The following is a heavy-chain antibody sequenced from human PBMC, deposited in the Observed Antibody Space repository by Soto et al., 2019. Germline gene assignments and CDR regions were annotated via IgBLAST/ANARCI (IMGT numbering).Heavy chain of an antibody. J-gene: IGHJ4*02. CDR1: GFTFRNYG. CDR3: ARDRFTMVRGASFDY. D-gene: IGHD3-10*01. V-gene: IGHV3-48*01. CDR2: IGIGSSTK. Sequence: GSLRLSCAASGFTFRNYGMNWVRQAPGKGLEWVSYIGIGSSTKYYADSVKGRFTISRDNAKNSLYLQMNSLRAEDTAVYYCARDRFTMVRGASFDYWGQGTLVTVSS.